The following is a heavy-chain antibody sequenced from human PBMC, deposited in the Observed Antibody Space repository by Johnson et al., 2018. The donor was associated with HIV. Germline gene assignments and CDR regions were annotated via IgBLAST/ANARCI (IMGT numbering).Heavy chain of an antibody. CDR2: IYSGGRP. J-gene: IGHJ3*02. CDR3: AREANAFDI. V-gene: IGHV3-53*01. Sequence: VQLVESGGGLIQPGGSLRLSCAASGFTVSSNYMSWVRQAPGKGLEWVSVIYSGGRPYYEDSVKGRFTISTDNSKNTLYLQMNSLRAEDTAVYDCAREANAFDIWGQGTMVTVSS. CDR1: GFTVSSNY.